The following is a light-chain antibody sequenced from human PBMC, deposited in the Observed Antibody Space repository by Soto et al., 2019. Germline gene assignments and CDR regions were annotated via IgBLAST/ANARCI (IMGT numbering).Light chain of an antibody. CDR1: QSVSRSY. CDR3: QQYGSSQDT. J-gene: IGKJ1*01. V-gene: IGKV3-20*01. CDR2: GAS. Sequence: EIALTQSPGTLSLSPGESATLSSRASQSVSRSYLAWYQPKPGQAPRXXIYGASSRETGIPERFRGSGAGTECTLTISRLEPGDVAVDACQQYGSSQDTFCPGTKVDIK.